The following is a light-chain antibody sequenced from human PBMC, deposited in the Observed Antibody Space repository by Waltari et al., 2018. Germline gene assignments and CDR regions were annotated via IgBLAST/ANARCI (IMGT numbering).Light chain of an antibody. CDR1: IPSLGAGYD. J-gene: IGLJ2*01. CDR2: ADN. Sequence: QSVLTQPPSVSGAPGQRVTISCIGRIPSLGAGYDVQCYQQFPGTAPKLLIYADNNRPSGVPDRFSGSVSGTSASLAITGLQADDEAEYYCQSYDSSLGASLFGGGTKLTVL. CDR3: QSYDSSLGASL. V-gene: IGLV1-40*01.